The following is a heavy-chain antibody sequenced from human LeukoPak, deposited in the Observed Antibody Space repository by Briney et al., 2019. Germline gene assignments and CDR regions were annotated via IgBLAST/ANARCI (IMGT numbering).Heavy chain of an antibody. CDR1: GFTFSSYA. V-gene: IGHV3-23*01. J-gene: IGHJ3*02. CDR2: ISGSGGST. D-gene: IGHD6-19*01. Sequence: PGGSLRLSCAASGFTFSSYAMSWVRQAPGKGLEWVSAISGSGGSTYYAGSVKGRFTISRDNSKNTLYLQMNSLRAEDTAVYYCAKDISGWYGSFAFDIWGQGTMVTVSS. CDR3: AKDISGWYGSFAFDI.